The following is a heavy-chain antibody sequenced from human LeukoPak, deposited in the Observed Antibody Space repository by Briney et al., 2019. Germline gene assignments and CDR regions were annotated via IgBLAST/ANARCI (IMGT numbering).Heavy chain of an antibody. V-gene: IGHV1-8*03. CDR1: GYTFTSYG. Sequence: GASVKVSCKASGYTFTSYGISWVRQATGQGLEWMGWMNPNSGNTGYAQKFQGRVTITRNTSISTAYMELRSLRSDDTAVYYCARGKGKFDYWGQGTLVTVSS. CDR2: MNPNSGNT. CDR3: ARGKGKFDY. J-gene: IGHJ4*02.